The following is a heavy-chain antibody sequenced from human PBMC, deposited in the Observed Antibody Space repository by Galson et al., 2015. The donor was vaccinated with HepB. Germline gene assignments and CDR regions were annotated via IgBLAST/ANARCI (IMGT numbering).Heavy chain of an antibody. V-gene: IGHV7-4-1*02. D-gene: IGHD6-19*01. Sequence: SVKVSCKASGYTFTSYAMNWVRQAPGQGLEWMGWINTNTGNPTYAQGFTGRFVFSLDTSVSTAYLQISSLKAEDTAVYYCARVVQGGWYGPYGMDVWGQGTTVTVSS. J-gene: IGHJ6*02. CDR3: ARVVQGGWYGPYGMDV. CDR2: INTNTGNP. CDR1: GYTFTSYA.